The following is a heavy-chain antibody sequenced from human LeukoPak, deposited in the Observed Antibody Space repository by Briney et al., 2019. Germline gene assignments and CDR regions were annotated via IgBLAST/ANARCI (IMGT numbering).Heavy chain of an antibody. J-gene: IGHJ5*02. D-gene: IGHD2-2*01. CDR1: GYTFTGYS. CDR3: ARKVPAATYDP. CDR2: INPNSGGT. V-gene: IGHV1-2*02. Sequence: ASVKVSCKASGYTFTGYSMHWVRQAPGQGLEWMGWINPNSGGTNYAQKFQGRVTMTRDTSISTAYMEPSRLRSDDTAVYYCARKVPAATYDPWGQGTLVTVSS.